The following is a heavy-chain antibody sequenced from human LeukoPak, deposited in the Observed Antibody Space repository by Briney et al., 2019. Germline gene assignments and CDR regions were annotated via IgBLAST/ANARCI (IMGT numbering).Heavy chain of an antibody. J-gene: IGHJ4*02. CDR1: GFTFSSYG. D-gene: IGHD2-15*01. Sequence: GGSLRLSCAASGFTFSSYGMHWVRQAPGKGLEWVAVIWYDGSNKYYADPVKGRFTISRDNSKNTLYLQMNSLRAEDTAVYYCARGSDIVVVVAAAFDYWGQGTLVTVSS. CDR2: IWYDGSNK. CDR3: ARGSDIVVVVAAAFDY. V-gene: IGHV3-33*01.